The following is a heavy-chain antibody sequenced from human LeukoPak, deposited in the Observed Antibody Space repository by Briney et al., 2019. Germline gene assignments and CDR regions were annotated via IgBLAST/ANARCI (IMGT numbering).Heavy chain of an antibody. V-gene: IGHV4-34*01. CDR3: ARSYRAHQTFYSSHFFDY. CDR2: INHSGST. Sequence: PSETLSLTCAVYGGSFSGYYWSWIRQPPGKGLEWIGEINHSGSTNYNPSLKSRVTISVDTSKNQFSLKLSSVTAADTAVYYCARSYRAHQTFYSSHFFDYWGQGTLVTVSS. J-gene: IGHJ4*02. D-gene: IGHD5-18*01. CDR1: GGSFSGYY.